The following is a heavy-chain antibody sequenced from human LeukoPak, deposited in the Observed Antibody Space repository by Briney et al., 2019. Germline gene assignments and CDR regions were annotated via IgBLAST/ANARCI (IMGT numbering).Heavy chain of an antibody. CDR1: GGSISSYY. CDR3: ARLTVAPDAFDI. CDR2: IYYSGST. Sequence: PSEALSLTCTVSGGSISSYYRSWIRQPPGKGLEWIGYIYYSGSTNYNPSLKSRVTISVDTSKNQFSLKLSSVTAADTAVYYCARLTVAPDAFDIWGQGTMVTVSS. J-gene: IGHJ3*02. D-gene: IGHD4-23*01. V-gene: IGHV4-59*01.